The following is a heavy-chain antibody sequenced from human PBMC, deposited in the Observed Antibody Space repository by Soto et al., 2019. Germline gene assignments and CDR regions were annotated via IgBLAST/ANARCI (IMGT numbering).Heavy chain of an antibody. J-gene: IGHJ6*02. D-gene: IGHD3-22*01. CDR3: ASLHYYDSSGYPPHYGMDV. V-gene: IGHV3-23*01. CDR1: GFTFSNYA. CDR2: ISGSGDTT. Sequence: GGSLRLSCAGSGFTFSNYAMTWVRQAPGKGLEWVSSISGSGDTTYYADSVRGRFIISIDNSKNTMCLQMNSLRAEDTAVYYCASLHYYDSSGYPPHYGMDVWGQGTTVTVSS.